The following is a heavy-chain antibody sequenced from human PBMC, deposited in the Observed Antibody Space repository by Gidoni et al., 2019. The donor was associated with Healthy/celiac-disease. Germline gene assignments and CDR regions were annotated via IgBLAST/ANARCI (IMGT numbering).Heavy chain of an antibody. V-gene: IGHV3-30*04. D-gene: IGHD2-2*01. J-gene: IGHJ6*02. CDR1: AFSFSSYA. Sequence: QVQLVESGVCVVQPGRSLSLSCAASAFSFSSYAMHWFLQAPGKGLVWVAVISYDGRNKYYADYVKGRFNISRDNSKNTLYLQMNSLRAEETAVYYCARDLRYCSSTSCYDLDYYYGMDVWGQGTTVTVSS. CDR3: ARDLRYCSSTSCYDLDYYYGMDV. CDR2: ISYDGRNK.